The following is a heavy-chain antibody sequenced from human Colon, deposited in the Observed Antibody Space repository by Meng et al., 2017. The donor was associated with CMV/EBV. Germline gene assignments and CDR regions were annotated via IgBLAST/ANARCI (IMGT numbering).Heavy chain of an antibody. J-gene: IGHJ4*02. D-gene: IGHD2-15*01. Sequence: GGSLRLSCAASGFILSSYGMNWVRQAPGKGLEWVASITTANAYISYAESVKGRFTISRDDAKSSLFLQMDSLRVDDTAVYCCARPLSPRSAYSALLAFWGQGTLVTVSS. CDR2: ITTANAYI. V-gene: IGHV3-21*06. CDR3: ARPLSPRSAYSALLAF. CDR1: GFILSSYG.